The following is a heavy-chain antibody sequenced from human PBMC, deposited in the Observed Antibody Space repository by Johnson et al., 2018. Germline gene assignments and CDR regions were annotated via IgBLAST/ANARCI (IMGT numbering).Heavy chain of an antibody. D-gene: IGHD1-26*01. Sequence: VQLVESGGDLVQPXGSLRLSCAASGFTVKNYWMSWVRQAPGKGLEWVANINKHGSEKHHVDSVKGRLTISRDKAKNSMFLQMNSPRGEDLAVYYCVREVGWFDPWGQGTLVTVSS. J-gene: IGHJ5*02. CDR1: GFTVKNYW. CDR2: INKHGSEK. CDR3: VREVGWFDP. V-gene: IGHV3-7*01.